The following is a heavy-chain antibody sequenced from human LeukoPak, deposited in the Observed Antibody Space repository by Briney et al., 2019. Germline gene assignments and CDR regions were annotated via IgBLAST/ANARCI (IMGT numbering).Heavy chain of an antibody. CDR2: IYYSGST. J-gene: IGHJ4*02. D-gene: IGHD3-10*01. CDR3: ARGLYYYGSGSPTFDY. CDR1: GGSISSYY. Sequence: SETLSLTCTVSGGSISSYYWSWIRQPPGKGLEWIGHIYYSGSTNYNPSLKSRVTISVDTSKNQFSLKLSSVTAADTAVYYCARGLYYYGSGSPTFDYWGQGTLVTVSS. V-gene: IGHV4-59*01.